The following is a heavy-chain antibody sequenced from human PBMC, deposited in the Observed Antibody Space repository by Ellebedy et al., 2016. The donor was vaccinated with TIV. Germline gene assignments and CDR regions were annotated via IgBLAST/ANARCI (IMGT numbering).Heavy chain of an antibody. Sequence: SQTLSLTCVISGDSVSTDIGWNWIRQSPSRGLEWLGRTYYRSKWNNDYAVSLKSRITINPDTSKNQFSLQLNSVTPEDTAVYYCARSYGDYGVYYYYYGMDVWGQGTTVTVSS. CDR1: GDSVSTDIG. CDR3: ARSYGDYGVYYYYYGMDV. D-gene: IGHD4-17*01. CDR2: TYYRSKWNN. J-gene: IGHJ6*02. V-gene: IGHV6-1*01.